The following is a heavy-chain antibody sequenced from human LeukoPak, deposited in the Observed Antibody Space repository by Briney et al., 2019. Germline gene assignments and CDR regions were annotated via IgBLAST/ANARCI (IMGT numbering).Heavy chain of an antibody. Sequence: ASVKVSCKASGYTFTSYGISWVRQAPGQGIEWMGWISAYNGNTNYAQKLQGRVTMTTDTSTSTAYMELRSLRSDDTAVYYCARVIMRRVPYYFDYWGQGTLVTVSS. CDR2: ISAYNGNT. J-gene: IGHJ4*02. CDR1: GYTFTSYG. V-gene: IGHV1-18*01. D-gene: IGHD3-16*01. CDR3: ARVIMRRVPYYFDY.